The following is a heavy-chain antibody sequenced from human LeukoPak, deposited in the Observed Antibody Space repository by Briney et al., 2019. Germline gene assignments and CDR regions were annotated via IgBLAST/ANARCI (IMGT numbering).Heavy chain of an antibody. CDR2: ISYDGSNK. D-gene: IGHD4-11*01. CDR1: GFTFSSYG. Sequence: ARSLRLSCAASGFTFSSYGMHWVRQAPGKGLEWVAVISYDGSNKYYADSVKGRFTISRDNSKNTLYLQMNSLRTEDTAVYYCAKVGLPVTTILDYFDYWGQGTLVTVSS. CDR3: AKVGLPVTTILDYFDY. V-gene: IGHV3-30*18. J-gene: IGHJ4*02.